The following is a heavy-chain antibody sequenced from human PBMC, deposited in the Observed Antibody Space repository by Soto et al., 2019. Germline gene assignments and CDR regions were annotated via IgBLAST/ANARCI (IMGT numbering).Heavy chain of an antibody. V-gene: IGHV1-69*02. J-gene: IGHJ6*02. CDR3: ARGGAVAGDPNLQRYYYGMDV. CDR2: FTPVLGIA. CDR1: GRTFSSYS. Sequence: QVQLVQSGAEVKKPGSSVKVSCEASGRTFSSYSIIWVRQAPGQGLEWMGRFTPVLGIANYAQKFQGRVTITADKSTSTAYMDLSSLTFEDTAVYYCARGGAVAGDPNLQRYYYGMDVWGQGTTVTVSS. D-gene: IGHD6-19*01.